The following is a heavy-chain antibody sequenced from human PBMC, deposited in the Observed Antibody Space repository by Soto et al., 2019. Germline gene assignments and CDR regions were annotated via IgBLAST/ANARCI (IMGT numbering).Heavy chain of an antibody. CDR2: IIPILGIA. Sequence: ASVKVSCKASGGTFRSYTISWARQAPGQGLEWMGGIIPILGIANYAQKFQGRVTITADKSTSTAYMELSSLRSEDTAVYYCASVGSGSYYYYYGMDVWGQGTTVTVSS. CDR3: ASVGSGSYYYYYGMDV. V-gene: IGHV1-69*10. J-gene: IGHJ6*02. CDR1: GGTFRSYT. D-gene: IGHD3-10*01.